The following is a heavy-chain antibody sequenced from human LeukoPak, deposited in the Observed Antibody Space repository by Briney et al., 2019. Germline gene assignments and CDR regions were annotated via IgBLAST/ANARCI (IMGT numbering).Heavy chain of an antibody. J-gene: IGHJ4*02. Sequence: PSETLSLTCAVYGGSFSGYYWSCIRQPPGKGLEWIGEINHSGSTNYNPSLKSRVTISVDTSRNQFSLKLSFVTAADTAVYYCARGWGWLQIHFDYWGQGTLVTVSS. CDR2: INHSGST. V-gene: IGHV4-34*01. CDR1: GGSFSGYY. D-gene: IGHD5-24*01. CDR3: ARGWGWLQIHFDY.